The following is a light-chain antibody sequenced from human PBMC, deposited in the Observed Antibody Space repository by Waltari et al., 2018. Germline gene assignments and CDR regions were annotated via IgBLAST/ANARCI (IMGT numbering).Light chain of an antibody. V-gene: IGKV3-20*01. CDR2: GAF. CDR1: QTIRTTY. CDR3: QQYDVSPLT. Sequence: EIVLTQSPDTLSLSPGEGATISCRTSQTIRTTYLAWYQQKPGQAPTLLIYGAFTRATGIPDRFTGSGSGTDFSLTISSLEPEDFATYYCQQYDVSPLTFGGGTKVEIK. J-gene: IGKJ4*01.